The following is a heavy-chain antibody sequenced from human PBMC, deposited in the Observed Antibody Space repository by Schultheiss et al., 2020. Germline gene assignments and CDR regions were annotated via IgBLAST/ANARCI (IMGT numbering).Heavy chain of an antibody. CDR3: AHSRGYYDSRDYGMDV. CDR2: IYWNDDK. Sequence: SGPTLVKPTQTLTLTCTFSGFSLSTSGVGVGWIRQPPGKALEWLALIYWNDDKRYSPSLKSRLTITKDTSKNQVVLTMTNMDPVDTATYYCAHSRGYYDSRDYGMDVWGQGTTVTVS. J-gene: IGHJ6*02. D-gene: IGHD3-22*01. CDR1: GFSLSTSGVG. V-gene: IGHV2-5*01.